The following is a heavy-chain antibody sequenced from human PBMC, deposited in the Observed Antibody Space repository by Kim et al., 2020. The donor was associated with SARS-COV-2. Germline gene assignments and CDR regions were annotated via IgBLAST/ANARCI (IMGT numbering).Heavy chain of an antibody. Sequence: GGSLRLSCAASGFTFSNAWMSWVRQAPGKGLEWVGRIKSKTDGGTTDYAAPVKGRFTISRDDSKNTLYLQMNSLKTEDTAVYYCTTDVREYSSSSGYYGMDVWGQGTTVTVSS. CDR2: IKSKTDGGTT. D-gene: IGHD6-6*01. V-gene: IGHV3-15*01. CDR3: TTDVREYSSSSGYYGMDV. CDR1: GFTFSNAW. J-gene: IGHJ6*02.